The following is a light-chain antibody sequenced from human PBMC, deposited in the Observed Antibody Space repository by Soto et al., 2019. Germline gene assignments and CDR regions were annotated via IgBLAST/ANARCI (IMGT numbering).Light chain of an antibody. V-gene: IGLV2-11*01. CDR1: SGDVGGYNY. CDR2: DVS. CDR3: CSYAGSPLYV. Sequence: QSALTQPRSVSGSPGQSVTISCTGTSGDVGGYNYVSWYQQHPGKAPKLMIYDVSKRPSGVPDRFSGSKSGNTASLTISGLQAEDEADYYCCSYAGSPLYVFGTGTKLTVL. J-gene: IGLJ1*01.